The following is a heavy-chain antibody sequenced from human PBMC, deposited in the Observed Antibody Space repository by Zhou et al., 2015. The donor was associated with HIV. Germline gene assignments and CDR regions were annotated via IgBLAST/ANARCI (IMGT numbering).Heavy chain of an antibody. D-gene: IGHD6-13*01. J-gene: IGHJ3*01. CDR3: ARAADTYVVADASDV. CDR1: GYIFNTHN. CDR2: SHTRTGNP. Sequence: QVQLVQSGSELKKPGASVKVSCKASGYIFNTHNLHWVRQVPGQGLEWMGCSHTRTGNPTYAQDFTGRFVFSLDTYLSTAYLQITNLKPEDTALYYCARAADTYVVADASDVWGQGTTVTVS. V-gene: IGHV7-4-1*02.